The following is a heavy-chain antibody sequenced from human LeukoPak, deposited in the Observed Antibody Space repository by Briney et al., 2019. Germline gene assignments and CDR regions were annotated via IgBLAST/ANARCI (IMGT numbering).Heavy chain of an antibody. CDR1: GDSISSGDYY. CDR2: IYYSGST. Sequence: PSQTLSLTCTVSGDSISSGDYYWRWIRQPPGKGLEWIGYIYYSGSTSYNLSLKSRVTISGDTSKNQFSLKLSSVTAADTAVYYCARDRGSSGVDCWGQGTLVTVSS. CDR3: ARDRGSSGVDC. J-gene: IGHJ4*02. V-gene: IGHV4-30-4*08. D-gene: IGHD2-15*01.